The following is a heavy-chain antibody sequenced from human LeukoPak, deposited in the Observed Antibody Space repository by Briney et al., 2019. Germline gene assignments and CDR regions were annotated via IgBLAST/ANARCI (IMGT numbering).Heavy chain of an antibody. Sequence: GGSLRLSCAASGFNFGSYWMSWVRQTPGKGLEWVANIKQDGSEKYYVDSVKGQFTISRDNAKNSLCLQMNSLRAEDAAVYYCARVSRTTVTTCDYWGQGTLVTVSS. V-gene: IGHV3-7*01. J-gene: IGHJ4*02. D-gene: IGHD4-17*01. CDR3: ARVSRTTVTTCDY. CDR2: IKQDGSEK. CDR1: GFNFGSYW.